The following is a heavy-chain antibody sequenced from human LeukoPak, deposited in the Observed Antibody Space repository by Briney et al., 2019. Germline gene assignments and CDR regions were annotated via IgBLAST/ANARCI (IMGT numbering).Heavy chain of an antibody. Sequence: SETLSLTCTVSSGSISSHYWSWIRQPPGKGLEWIGYIYYSGSTNYNPSLKSRVTISVDTSKNQFSLKLSSVTAADTAVYYCARDRVWFGEPLAFFDYWGQGTLVTVSS. V-gene: IGHV4-59*11. CDR3: ARDRVWFGEPLAFFDY. CDR1: SGSISSHY. J-gene: IGHJ4*02. D-gene: IGHD3-10*01. CDR2: IYYSGST.